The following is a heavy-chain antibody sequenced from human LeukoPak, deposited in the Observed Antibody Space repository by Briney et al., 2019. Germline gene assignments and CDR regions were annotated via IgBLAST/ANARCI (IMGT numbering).Heavy chain of an antibody. CDR1: GGTFSNYV. Sequence: GASVKVSCKASGGTFSNYVISWMRQAPGQGPEWMGGIIPSFGTANYAQKFEGRVNITADESTNIAYMELRSLRSEDAAVYYCAKGGYCSGGTCYIRGFDPWGQGTLVTVSS. V-gene: IGHV1-69*13. D-gene: IGHD2-15*01. CDR2: IIPSFGTA. J-gene: IGHJ5*02. CDR3: AKGGYCSGGTCYIRGFDP.